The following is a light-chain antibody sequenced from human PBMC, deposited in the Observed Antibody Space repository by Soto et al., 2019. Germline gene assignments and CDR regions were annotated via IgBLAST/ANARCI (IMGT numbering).Light chain of an antibody. Sequence: DIVMTQSPLSLPVTPGEPASISCRSSQSLLHSNGYTYLDWYLLKPGQSPQLLIYWGSNRAPGVPDRFSGSGSGTDFTLKISRVEAEDVGLYYCMQALQTPLTFGPGTKVDIK. CDR3: MQALQTPLT. CDR1: QSLLHSNGYTY. J-gene: IGKJ3*01. CDR2: WGS. V-gene: IGKV2-28*01.